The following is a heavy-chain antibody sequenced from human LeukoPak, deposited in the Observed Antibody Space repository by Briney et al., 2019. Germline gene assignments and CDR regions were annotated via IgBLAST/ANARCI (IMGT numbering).Heavy chain of an antibody. J-gene: IGHJ6*02. V-gene: IGHV3-7*03. Sequence: GGSLRLSCAASGFSFSSYWMNWVRRAPGKGLEWLANIKEDGSKKYYVDSVKGRFTISRDNAKNSLYLQMSNLRAEDTAVYFCARGGGLDVWGQGATVTVSS. D-gene: IGHD3-16*01. CDR3: ARGGGLDV. CDR1: GFSFSSYW. CDR2: IKEDGSKK.